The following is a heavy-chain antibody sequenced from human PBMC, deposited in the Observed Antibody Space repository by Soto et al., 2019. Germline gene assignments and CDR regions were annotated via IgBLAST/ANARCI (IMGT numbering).Heavy chain of an antibody. V-gene: IGHV5-51*01. CDR2: IYPGDSDT. CDR3: ARGYGVRGANNVDSYYMDV. J-gene: IGHJ6*03. CDR1: GYSFTSYW. Sequence: GESLKISCKGSGYSFTSYWIGWVRQMPGKGLEWMGIIYPGDSDTRYSPSFQGQVTISADKSISTAYLQWSSLKASDTAMYYCARGYGVRGANNVDSYYMDVWGKGTTVTVSS. D-gene: IGHD3-10*01.